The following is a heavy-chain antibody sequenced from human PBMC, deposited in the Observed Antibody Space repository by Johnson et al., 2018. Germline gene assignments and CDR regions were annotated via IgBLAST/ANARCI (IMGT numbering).Heavy chain of an antibody. V-gene: IGHV3-33*01. CDR1: GFTFSSYG. CDR3: ETAMGPPDAFDI. CDR2: IWYDGSNK. Sequence: QVQLQESGGGVVQPGRSLRLSCATSGFTFSSYGMHWVRQAPGKGLEWVAVIWYDGSNKYYADSVRGRFTISRDNSKNTLYLQMNSLRAEDTAVYYCETAMGPPDAFDIWGQGTMVTVSS. D-gene: IGHD3-10*01. J-gene: IGHJ3*02.